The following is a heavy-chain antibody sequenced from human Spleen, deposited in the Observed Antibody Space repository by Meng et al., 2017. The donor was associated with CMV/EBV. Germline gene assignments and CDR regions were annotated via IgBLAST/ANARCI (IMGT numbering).Heavy chain of an antibody. Sequence: GESLKISCAVSGLTFNSFGLNWVRLAPGKGLEWVSSISSGSTYMYYADSVKGRFTISRDNAKSSLYLQINSLRAEDTAVYYCAKERIYGSGSYWDSDPWSQGTLVTVSS. D-gene: IGHD3-10*01. CDR3: AKERIYGSGSYWDSDP. V-gene: IGHV3-21*04. CDR1: GLTFNSFG. J-gene: IGHJ5*02. CDR2: ISSGSTYM.